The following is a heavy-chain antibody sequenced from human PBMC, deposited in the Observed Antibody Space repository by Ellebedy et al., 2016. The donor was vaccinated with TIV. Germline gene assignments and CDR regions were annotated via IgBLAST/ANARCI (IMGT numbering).Heavy chain of an antibody. CDR3: ARASNFDM. CDR2: ISSGGSGT. V-gene: IGHV3-23*01. J-gene: IGHJ3*02. Sequence: GESLKISCPASGFPFNNYAMSWVRQAPGKGLDWVSSISSGGSGTYYADSVKGRFTISRDNSKNTVYLQTNSLRAEDTAVYYCARASNFDMWGQGTMVTVSS. D-gene: IGHD4-11*01. CDR1: GFPFNNYA.